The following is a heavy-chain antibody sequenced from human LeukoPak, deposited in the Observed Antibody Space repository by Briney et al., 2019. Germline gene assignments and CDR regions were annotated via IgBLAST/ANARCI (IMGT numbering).Heavy chain of an antibody. Sequence: SETLSLTCTVSGGSISSYYWSWIRQPPGKGLEWIGYIYYSGSTNYNPSLKSRVTISVDTSKNQFSLKLSSVTAADTAVYYCARSYYYGSGSPPPNWFDPWGQGTLVTVSS. V-gene: IGHV4-59*08. D-gene: IGHD3-10*01. CDR1: GGSISSYY. CDR2: IYYSGST. CDR3: ARSYYYGSGSPPPNWFDP. J-gene: IGHJ5*02.